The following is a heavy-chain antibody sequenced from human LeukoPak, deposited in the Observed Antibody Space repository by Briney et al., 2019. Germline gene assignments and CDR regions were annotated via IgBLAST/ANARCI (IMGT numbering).Heavy chain of an antibody. D-gene: IGHD1-14*01. CDR2: ISISSSYI. J-gene: IGHJ6*02. CDR1: GFTFSSYS. Sequence: GGSLRLSCAASGFTFSSYSMNWVRQAPGKGLEWVSSISISSSYIYYADSVKGRFTISRDNARDSLYLQMNSLRAEDTAVYYCARESHARIWYYGMDVWGQGTTVAVSS. V-gene: IGHV3-21*01. CDR3: ARESHARIWYYGMDV.